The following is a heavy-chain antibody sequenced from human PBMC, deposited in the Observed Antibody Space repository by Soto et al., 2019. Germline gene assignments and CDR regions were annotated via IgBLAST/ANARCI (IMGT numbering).Heavy chain of an antibody. Sequence: SETLSLTCTVSRGSISSGDYYWSWIRQPPGKGLEWIGYIYSSGSTFYNPSLKSRVTISMNTSENQFSLKLSSVTAADTAVYYCATMGTPATGLYFFDYWGQGSLVTVSS. CDR3: ATMGTPATGLYFFDY. CDR1: RGSISSGDYY. D-gene: IGHD2-15*01. CDR2: IYSSGST. J-gene: IGHJ4*02. V-gene: IGHV4-30-4*01.